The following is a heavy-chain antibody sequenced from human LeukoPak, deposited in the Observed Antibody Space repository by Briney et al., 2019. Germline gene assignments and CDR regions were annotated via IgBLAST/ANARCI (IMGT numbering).Heavy chain of an antibody. CDR1: GYTFTSYG. CDR3: ARDSPYCGGDCYPPTPPADY. CDR2: ISAYNGNT. J-gene: IGHJ4*02. V-gene: IGHV1-18*01. Sequence: ASVKVSCKASGYTFTSYGISWVRQAPGQGLEWMGWISAYNGNTNYAQKLQGRVTVTTDTSTSTAYMELRSLRSDDTAVYYCARDSPYCGGDCYPPTPPADYWGQGTLVTVSS. D-gene: IGHD2-21*02.